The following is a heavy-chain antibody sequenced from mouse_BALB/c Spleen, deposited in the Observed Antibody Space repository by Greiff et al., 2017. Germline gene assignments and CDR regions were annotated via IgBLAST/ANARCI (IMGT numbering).Heavy chain of an antibody. V-gene: IGHV2-2*02. CDR2: IWSGGST. CDR1: GFSLTSYG. CDR3: ASDGYDGRY. Sequence: QVQLKQSGPGLVQPSQSLSITCTVSGFSLTSYGVHWVRQSPGKGLEWLGVIWSGGSTDYNAAFISRLSISKDNSTSQVFFKMNSLQANDTAIYYCASDGYDGRYWGQGTSVTVSS. D-gene: IGHD2-2*01. J-gene: IGHJ4*01.